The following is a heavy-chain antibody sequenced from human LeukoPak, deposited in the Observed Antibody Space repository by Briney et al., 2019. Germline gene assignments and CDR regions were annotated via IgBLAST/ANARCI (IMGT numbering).Heavy chain of an antibody. CDR1: GFTFSNAW. CDR2: IKSKTDGGTT. D-gene: IGHD3-16*02. Sequence: GGSLRLSCVASGFTFSNAWMSWVRQAPGKGPEWVGRIKSKTDGGTTDYAAPVKGRFTISRDDSKNTLYLQMNSLKTEDTAVYYCTISEGYYGMDVWGQGTTVTVSS. CDR3: TISEGYYGMDV. J-gene: IGHJ6*02. V-gene: IGHV3-15*01.